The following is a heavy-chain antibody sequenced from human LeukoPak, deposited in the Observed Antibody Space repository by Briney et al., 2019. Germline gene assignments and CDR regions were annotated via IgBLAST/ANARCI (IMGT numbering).Heavy chain of an antibody. D-gene: IGHD6-6*01. J-gene: IGHJ4*02. CDR2: ISSSSTSI. CDR3: ARGGAARPDY. V-gene: IGHV3-48*01. CDR1: GFTFSNYG. Sequence: GGSLRLSCAASGFTFSNYGMDWVRQAPGKGLEWVSYISSSSTSIYYADSVKGRFTISRDNAKNSPFLQLNSLRAEDTAVYYCARGGAARPDYWGQGTLVTVSS.